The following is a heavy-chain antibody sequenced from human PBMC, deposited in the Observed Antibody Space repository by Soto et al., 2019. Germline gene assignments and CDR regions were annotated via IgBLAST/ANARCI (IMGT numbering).Heavy chain of an antibody. CDR2: STNKANRYTT. CDR3: VRGFRAFDS. V-gene: IGHV3-72*01. J-gene: IGHJ5*01. Sequence: PGGSLRLSCAVSGFTFSDHYMDWVRQAPGKGLEWVGRSTNKANRYTTQYAASVKGRFTISRDDSENSLYLQMNSLNTDDTAVYYCVRGFRAFDSWGQGTLVTVSS. CDR1: GFTFSDHY.